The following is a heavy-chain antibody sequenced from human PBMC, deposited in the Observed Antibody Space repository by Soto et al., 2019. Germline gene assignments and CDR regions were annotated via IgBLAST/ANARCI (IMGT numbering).Heavy chain of an antibody. CDR3: ASRKYDFWSGYSYFDL. V-gene: IGHV1-8*01. J-gene: IGHJ2*01. CDR2: MNPNSGNT. D-gene: IGHD3-3*01. CDR1: GYTFTSYD. Sequence: GASVKVSCKASGYTFTSYDINWVRQATGQGLEWMGWMNPNSGNTGYAQKFQGRVTMTRNTSISTAYMELSSLRSEDTAVYYCASRKYDFWSGYSYFDLWGRGTLVTVSS.